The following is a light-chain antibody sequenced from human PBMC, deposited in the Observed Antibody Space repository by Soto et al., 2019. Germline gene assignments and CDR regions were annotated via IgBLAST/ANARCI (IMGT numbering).Light chain of an antibody. CDR3: QQYNRYSYT. CDR1: KSISTY. V-gene: IGKV1-5*01. Sequence: DIQMTQSPSTLSASVGDRVTITCRASKSISTYLAWYQQKPGKAPKLLIYHASNLESGVPSRFSGSGSGTEFTLTISSLQPDDFATYYCQQYNRYSYTFGQGTKLEIK. CDR2: HAS. J-gene: IGKJ2*01.